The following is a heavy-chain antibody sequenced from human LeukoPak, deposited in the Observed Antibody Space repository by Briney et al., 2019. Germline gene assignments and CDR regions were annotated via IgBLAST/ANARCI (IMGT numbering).Heavy chain of an antibody. Sequence: GGSLRLSCTASGFIFSGHGMHWVRQTPGKGLEWVAGVWFDGRNDNYIDSVKGRFTISRDNFKNMLYLQMSSLRVEDTAVYYCATSPAYYYDSSGYQDYYYYGMDVWGQGTTVTVSS. J-gene: IGHJ6*02. CDR1: GFIFSGHG. CDR3: ATSPAYYYDSSGYQDYYYYGMDV. CDR2: VWFDGRND. V-gene: IGHV3-33*01. D-gene: IGHD3-22*01.